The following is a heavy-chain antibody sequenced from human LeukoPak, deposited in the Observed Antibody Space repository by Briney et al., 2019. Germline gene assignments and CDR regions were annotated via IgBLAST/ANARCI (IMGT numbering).Heavy chain of an antibody. Sequence: ASVKVSCKASGGTFSSYAISWVRQAPGQGLEWMGRIIPILGIANYAQKFQGRVTITADKSTSTAYMELSSLRPEDTAVYYCARDLGGSYHYYYYGMDVWGQGTTVTVSS. D-gene: IGHD1-26*01. J-gene: IGHJ6*02. V-gene: IGHV1-69*04. CDR2: IIPILGIA. CDR3: ARDLGGSYHYYYYGMDV. CDR1: GGTFSSYA.